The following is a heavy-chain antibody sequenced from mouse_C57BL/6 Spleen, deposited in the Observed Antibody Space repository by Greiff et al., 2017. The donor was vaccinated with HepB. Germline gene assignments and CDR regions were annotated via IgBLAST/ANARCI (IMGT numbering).Heavy chain of an antibody. CDR1: GFTFSDYG. CDR2: ISSGSSTI. J-gene: IGHJ4*01. D-gene: IGHD2-4*01. Sequence: EVKLMESGGGLVKPGGSLKLSCAASGFTFSDYGMHWVRQAPEKGLEWVAYISSGSSTIYYADTVKGRFTISRDNAKNTLFLQMTSLRSEDTAMYYCARPKDYGYAMDYWGQGTSVTVSS. CDR3: ARPKDYGYAMDY. V-gene: IGHV5-17*01.